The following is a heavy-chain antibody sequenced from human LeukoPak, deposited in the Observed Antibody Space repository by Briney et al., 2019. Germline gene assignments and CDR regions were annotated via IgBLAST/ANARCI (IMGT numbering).Heavy chain of an antibody. CDR3: ARGYCNSISCYGYYYSGMDV. D-gene: IGHD2-2*01. V-gene: IGHV3-53*01. CDR2: IYSGGNT. CDR1: GFTVSSNY. Sequence: GRSLRLSCAASGFTVSSNYMSWVRQAPGKGLEWVSVIYSGGNTYYADSVKGRFTISRDNSKNTLSLQMNSLRAEDTAVYYCARGYCNSISCYGYYYSGMDVWGQGTTVTASS. J-gene: IGHJ6*02.